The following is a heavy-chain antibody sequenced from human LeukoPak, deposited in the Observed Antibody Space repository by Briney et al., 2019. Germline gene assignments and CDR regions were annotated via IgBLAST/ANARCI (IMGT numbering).Heavy chain of an antibody. V-gene: IGHV7-4-1*02. CDR3: ARKLGEVGATNNYIDY. J-gene: IGHJ4*02. CDR2: INTNTGTP. Sequence: ASVKVSCKASGYTFTSYGISWVRQDPGQGLEWMGWINTNTGTPTYSQGFTGRFVFSLATSVNTAYLQISSLTAEDPAVYYCARKLGEVGATNNYIDYWGQGTLVTVSS. D-gene: IGHD1-26*01. CDR1: GYTFTSYG.